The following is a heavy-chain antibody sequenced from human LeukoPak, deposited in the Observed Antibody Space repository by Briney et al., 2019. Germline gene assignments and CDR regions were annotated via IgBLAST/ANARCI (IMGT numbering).Heavy chain of an antibody. D-gene: IGHD3-22*01. J-gene: IGHJ4*02. CDR2: INHSGST. Sequence: SETLSLTCAVYGGSFSGYYWSWIRQPPGKGLEWIGEINHSGSTNYNPSLKSRVTISVDTSKNQFSLKLSSVTAVDTAVYYCARGPFAGDIAAAGTAKYYYDSSGYYRRRYYFDYWGQGTLVTVSS. V-gene: IGHV4-34*01. CDR3: ARGPFAGDIAAAGTAKYYYDSSGYYRRRYYFDY. CDR1: GGSFSGYY.